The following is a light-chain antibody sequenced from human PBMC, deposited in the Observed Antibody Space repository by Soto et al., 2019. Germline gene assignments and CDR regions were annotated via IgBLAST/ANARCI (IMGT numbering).Light chain of an antibody. J-gene: IGLJ2*01. V-gene: IGLV2-23*01. CDR2: EGS. CDR1: SSDVGSYNL. CDR3: CSYAGSSTYVV. Sequence: QSALTQPASVSGSPGQSSTISCTGTSSDVGSYNLVSWYQQHPGKAPKLMIYEGSKRPSGVSNRFSGSKSGNTASLTISGLQAEDEADYDCCSYAGSSTYVVFGGGTKLTVL.